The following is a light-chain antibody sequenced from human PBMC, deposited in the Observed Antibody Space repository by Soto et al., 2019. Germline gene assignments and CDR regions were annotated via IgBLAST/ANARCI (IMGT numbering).Light chain of an antibody. CDR1: QSVLYSSNNKNY. J-gene: IGKJ1*01. CDR2: WAS. Sequence: DIVMTQSPDSLAVSLGERATINCKSSQSVLYSSNNKNYLTWYQQKPGQPPKLLIYWASTRESGVPDRFSGSGSVTYFTLTISSLQAEDVAVYYCQQYYSTPWTFGQGTKVEIK. CDR3: QQYYSTPWT. V-gene: IGKV4-1*01.